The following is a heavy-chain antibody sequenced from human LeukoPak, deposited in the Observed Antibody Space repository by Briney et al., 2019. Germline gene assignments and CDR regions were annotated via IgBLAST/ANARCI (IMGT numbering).Heavy chain of an antibody. Sequence: GGSLRLSCAASGFTFSSSGIHWVRQAPGKGLEWVAFIRYDGRNKYHADSVKGRFTISRDNSKNTLYLQMNSLRAEDTAVYYCAKEMGGYSSGWALDYWGQGTLITVSS. CDR1: GFTFSSSG. J-gene: IGHJ4*02. CDR3: AKEMGGYSSGWALDY. CDR2: IRYDGRNK. V-gene: IGHV3-30*02. D-gene: IGHD6-19*01.